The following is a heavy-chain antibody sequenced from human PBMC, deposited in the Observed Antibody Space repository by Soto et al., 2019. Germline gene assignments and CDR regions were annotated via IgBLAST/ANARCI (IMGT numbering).Heavy chain of an antibody. D-gene: IGHD2-2*01. V-gene: IGHV4-34*01. CDR3: ARIKGYCSSTSCPRKYYFDY. CDR2: INHSGST. CDR1: GGSFSGYY. J-gene: IGHJ4*02. Sequence: SETQSLTSTVYGGSFSGYYWSWIRQPPGKGLEWIGEINHSGSTNYNPSLKSRVTISVDTSKNQFSLKLSSVTAADTAVYYCARIKGYCSSTSCPRKYYFDYWGQGTLVTVSS.